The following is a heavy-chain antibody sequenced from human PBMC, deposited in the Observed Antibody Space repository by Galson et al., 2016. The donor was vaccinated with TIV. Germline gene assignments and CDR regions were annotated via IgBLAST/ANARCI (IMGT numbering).Heavy chain of an antibody. V-gene: IGHV3-48*02. CDR3: ARTPGDYSNYRPIDY. CDR1: GFPFSTYS. Sequence: SLRLSCAASGFPFSTYSMNWVRQAPGKGLEWVSYISGRSSVIFYADSLKGRFTISRDNAKNSLFLRMNSLRDDDTAVYFCARTPGDYSNYRPIDYWGQGTLVTVSS. J-gene: IGHJ4*02. D-gene: IGHD4-11*01. CDR2: ISGRSSVI.